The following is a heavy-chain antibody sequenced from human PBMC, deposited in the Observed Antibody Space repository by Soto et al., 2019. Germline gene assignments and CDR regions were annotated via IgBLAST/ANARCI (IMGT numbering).Heavy chain of an antibody. D-gene: IGHD2-15*01. CDR2: IFYSGST. CDR3: ARDTHYCSGGSCYGDAFDI. V-gene: IGHV4-59*01. J-gene: IGHJ3*02. CDR1: GGSISSYY. Sequence: SETLSLTCTVSGGSISSYYWSWIRQPPGKGLEWIGYIFYSGSTNYNSSLKSRVTISLDTSKNQFSLNLSSVTAADTAVYYCARDTHYCSGGSCYGDAFDIWGQGTMVTVSS.